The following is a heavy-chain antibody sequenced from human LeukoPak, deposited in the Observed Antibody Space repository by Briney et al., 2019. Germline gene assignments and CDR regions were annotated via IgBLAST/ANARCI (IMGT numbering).Heavy chain of an antibody. CDR3: ASPFPVYSGSYALGY. V-gene: IGHV3-7*01. D-gene: IGHD1-26*01. Sequence: QTGGSLRLSCAASGFTFSSFWMSWVRQAPGKGLEWVANIKQDGSETYYVDSVRGRFTISRDNAKNSLYLQMNSLRAEDTAVYYCASPFPVYSGSYALGYWGQGTLVTVSS. J-gene: IGHJ4*02. CDR2: IKQDGSET. CDR1: GFTFSSFW.